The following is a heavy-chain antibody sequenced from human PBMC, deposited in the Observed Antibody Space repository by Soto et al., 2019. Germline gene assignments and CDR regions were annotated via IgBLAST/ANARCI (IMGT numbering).Heavy chain of an antibody. D-gene: IGHD1-7*01. CDR3: ARPTTGTETTSRFDY. CDR2: IYPGDSDT. J-gene: IGHJ4*02. CDR1: GYSFTDKW. Sequence: EVQLVQSGAEVKKPGESLKISCKASGYSFTDKWIGWVRQMPGKGLEWMGIIYPGDSDTRYSPSFRGQVTISVDKSITTAYLQWNRLKASDTAMYYCARPTTGTETTSRFDYWGQGTLVSVSS. V-gene: IGHV5-51*01.